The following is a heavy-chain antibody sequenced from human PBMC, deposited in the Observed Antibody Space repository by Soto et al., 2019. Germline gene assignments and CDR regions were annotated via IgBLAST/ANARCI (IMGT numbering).Heavy chain of an antibody. V-gene: IGHV3-33*01. CDR3: ARDLSGDYGALDT. D-gene: IGHD4-17*01. J-gene: IGHJ3*02. Sequence: GGALRPSSAPPGFTFPNYCMHSAPPAPGKGLEWVAVIWYDGSNKVYADSVKGRFTISRDNSKNTLYLQMNSLRAEDTAVYCCARDLSGDYGALDTWGQGTMVTVSS. CDR2: IWYDGSNK. CDR1: GFTFPNYC.